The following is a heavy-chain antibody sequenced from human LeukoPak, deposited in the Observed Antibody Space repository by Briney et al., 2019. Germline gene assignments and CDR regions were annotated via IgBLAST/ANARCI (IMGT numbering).Heavy chain of an antibody. Sequence: NPSETLSLTCTVSGGSISSSSYYWGWIRQPPGKGLEWIGSIYYSGSTYYNPSLKSRVTISVDTSKNQFSLKLSSVTAADTAVYYCAREWSTSLNWFDPWGQGTLVTVSS. CDR1: GGSISSSSYY. D-gene: IGHD2-2*01. CDR2: IYYSGST. J-gene: IGHJ5*02. V-gene: IGHV4-39*07. CDR3: AREWSTSLNWFDP.